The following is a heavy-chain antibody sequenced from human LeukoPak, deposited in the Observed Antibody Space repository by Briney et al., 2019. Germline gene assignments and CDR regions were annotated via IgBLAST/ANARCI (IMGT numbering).Heavy chain of an antibody. J-gene: IGHJ6*04. Sequence: SQTLSLTCAISGDSVSSNSAAWNWIRQSPSRGLEWLGRTYYRSKWYNDYAVSVKSRITINPDTSKNQFSLQLNSVTPEDTAVYYCARGSRAVAGTCYYYGMDVWGKGTTVTVSS. V-gene: IGHV6-1*01. CDR2: TYYRSKWYN. CDR1: GDSVSSNSAA. CDR3: ARGSRAVAGTCYYYGMDV. D-gene: IGHD6-19*01.